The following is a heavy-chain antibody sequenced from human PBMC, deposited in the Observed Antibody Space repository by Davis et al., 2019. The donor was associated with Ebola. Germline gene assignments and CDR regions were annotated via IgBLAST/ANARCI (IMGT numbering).Heavy chain of an antibody. D-gene: IGHD2-15*01. J-gene: IGHJ3*02. CDR1: GYTLTELS. V-gene: IGHV1-24*01. CDR3: AAGGVGGGFDI. Sequence: ASVKVSCKVSGYTLTELSMHWVRQAPGKGLEWMGNFDPEDGEAIYAQSFQDRVTMTEDTSTDTAYMELSSLRSEDTAIYYCAAGGVGGGFDIWGQGTMVTVFS. CDR2: FDPEDGEA.